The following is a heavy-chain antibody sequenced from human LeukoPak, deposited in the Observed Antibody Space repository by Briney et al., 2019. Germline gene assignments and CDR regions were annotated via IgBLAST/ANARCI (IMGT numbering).Heavy chain of an antibody. CDR1: GFTFSSYW. CDR2: IKQDGSEK. Sequence: GGSLRLSCAASGFTFSSYWMSWVRQAPGKGLEWVANIKQDGSEKYYVDSVKGRFTISRDNAKNSLYLQMNSLRAEDTAVYYCARSPQYYYDSSELFDYWGQGTLVTVSS. J-gene: IGHJ4*02. CDR3: ARSPQYYYDSSELFDY. V-gene: IGHV3-7*01. D-gene: IGHD3-22*01.